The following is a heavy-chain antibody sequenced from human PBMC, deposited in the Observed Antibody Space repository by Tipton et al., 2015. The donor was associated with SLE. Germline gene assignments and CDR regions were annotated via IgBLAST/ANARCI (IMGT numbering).Heavy chain of an antibody. J-gene: IGHJ4*02. CDR1: GGSISSGDYY. Sequence: TLSLTCTVSGGSISSGDYYWSWIRQPPGKGLEWIGYIYYSGNTFYNPSLKSRVTISVDTSKNQFSLKLSSVTAADTAVYYCARVGSGSFDYWGQGTLVTASS. V-gene: IGHV4-30-4*01. CDR3: ARVGSGSFDY. CDR2: IYYSGNT. D-gene: IGHD5-12*01.